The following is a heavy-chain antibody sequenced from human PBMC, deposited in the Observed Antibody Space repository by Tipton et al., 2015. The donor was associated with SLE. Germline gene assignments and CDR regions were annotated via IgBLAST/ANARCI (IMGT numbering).Heavy chain of an antibody. V-gene: IGHV4-34*01. J-gene: IGHJ4*02. CDR1: GGSFSSYY. CDR2: IDHSGGT. CDR3: ARGRRGYDILTGYPNQGYFDY. D-gene: IGHD3-9*01. Sequence: TLSLTCAVYGGSFSSYYWIWIRQPPGKGLEWIGEIDHSGGTKYNPSLKSRVTISVDTSKKQLSLKLSSVTAADTAVYYCARGRRGYDILTGYPNQGYFDYWGQGTLVTVSS.